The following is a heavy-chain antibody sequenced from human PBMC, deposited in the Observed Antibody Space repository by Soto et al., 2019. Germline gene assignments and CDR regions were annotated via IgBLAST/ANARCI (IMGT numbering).Heavy chain of an antibody. CDR3: ARVVGYCSSTSCYSAWFDP. V-gene: IGHV4-30-4*01. CDR2: IYYSGST. J-gene: IGHJ5*02. Sequence: SETLSLTCTVSGGSISSGDYYWSWIRQPPGKGLEWIGYIYYSGSTYYNPSLKSRVTISVDTSKNQFSLKLSSVTAADTAVYYCARVVGYCSSTSCYSAWFDPWGQGTLVTV. D-gene: IGHD2-2*01. CDR1: GGSISSGDYY.